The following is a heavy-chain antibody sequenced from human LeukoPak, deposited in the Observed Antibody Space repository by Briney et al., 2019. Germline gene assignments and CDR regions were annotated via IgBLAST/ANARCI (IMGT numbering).Heavy chain of an antibody. CDR1: GFTFSTNY. V-gene: IGHV3-23*01. D-gene: IGHD3-22*01. Sequence: PGGSLRLSCAASGFTFSTNYMSWVRQAPGKGLEWVSAISGSGGSTYYADSVKGRFTISRDNSKNTLYLQMNSLRAEDTAVYYCAKESYDSSGYYFDYWGQGTLVTVSS. J-gene: IGHJ4*02. CDR3: AKESYDSSGYYFDY. CDR2: ISGSGGST.